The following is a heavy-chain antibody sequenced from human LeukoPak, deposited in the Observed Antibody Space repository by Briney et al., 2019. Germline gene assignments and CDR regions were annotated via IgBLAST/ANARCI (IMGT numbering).Heavy chain of an antibody. CDR2: INYTGST. J-gene: IGHJ4*02. CDR1: GGSISTYY. Sequence: SETLSLTCTVSGGSISTYYWSWIRQPPGKGLEWIGYINYTGSTNYNPSLKSRVTISVDTSKNQFSLRLSSVTAADTAVYYCARHSGSYWYWGQGTLVTVSS. V-gene: IGHV4-59*08. D-gene: IGHD1-26*01. CDR3: ARHSGSYWY.